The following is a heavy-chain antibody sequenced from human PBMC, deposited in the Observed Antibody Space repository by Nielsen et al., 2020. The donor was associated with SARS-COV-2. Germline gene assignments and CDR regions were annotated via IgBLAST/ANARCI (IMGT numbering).Heavy chain of an antibody. CDR3: ARGLDPVTGTKLFDY. CDR1: GYTFTGYY. D-gene: IGHD6-19*01. V-gene: IGHV1-46*01. Sequence: ASVKVSCKASGYTFTGYYMHWVRQAPGQGLEWMGIINPSGGSTSYAQKFQGRVTMTRDTSTSTVYMELSSLRSEDTAVYYCARGLDPVTGTKLFDYWGQGTLVTVSS. CDR2: INPSGGST. J-gene: IGHJ4*02.